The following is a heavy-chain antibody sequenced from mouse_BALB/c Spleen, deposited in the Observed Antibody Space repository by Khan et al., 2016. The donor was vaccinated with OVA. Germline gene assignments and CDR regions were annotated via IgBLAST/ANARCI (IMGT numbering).Heavy chain of an antibody. J-gene: IGHJ3*01. V-gene: IGHV5-6*01. CDR3: ASHLTGSFAY. D-gene: IGHD4-1*01. Sequence: EVELVESGGDLVKPGGSLKLSCAASGFTFSSYSMSWVRQIPDKRLEWVATMSSGGDYTYYPDSVKGRFTISRDNAMNTLYLQMSSLKSEDTAMYYCASHLTGSFAYWGQGTLVTVSA. CDR1: GFTFSSYS. CDR2: MSSGGDYT.